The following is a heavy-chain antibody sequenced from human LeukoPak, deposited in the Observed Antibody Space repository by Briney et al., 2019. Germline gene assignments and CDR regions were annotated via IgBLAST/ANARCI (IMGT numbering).Heavy chain of an antibody. CDR2: IRYDGSNK. J-gene: IGHJ3*02. Sequence: PGGSLRLSCAASGFTFSSYGMHWVRQAPGKGLEWVAFIRYDGSNKYYADSVKGRFTISRDNSKNTLYLQMNSLRAEDTAVYYCAKDGPDYGGPGGHAFDIWGQGTMVTVSS. D-gene: IGHD4-23*01. CDR3: AKDGPDYGGPGGHAFDI. CDR1: GFTFSSYG. V-gene: IGHV3-30*02.